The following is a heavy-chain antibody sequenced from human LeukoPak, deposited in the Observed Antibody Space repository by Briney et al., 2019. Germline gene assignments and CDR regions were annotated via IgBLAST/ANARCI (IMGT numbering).Heavy chain of an antibody. Sequence: PSETLSLTCTVSGGSISSYYWSWIRQPPGKGLEWIGYIYYSGSTNYNPSLKSRVTISVDTSKNQFSLKLSSVTAADTAVYYCARVVPDYYGRANWFDPWGQGTLVTVSS. D-gene: IGHD3-10*01. CDR2: IYYSGST. CDR3: ARVVPDYYGRANWFDP. V-gene: IGHV4-59*01. CDR1: GGSISSYY. J-gene: IGHJ5*02.